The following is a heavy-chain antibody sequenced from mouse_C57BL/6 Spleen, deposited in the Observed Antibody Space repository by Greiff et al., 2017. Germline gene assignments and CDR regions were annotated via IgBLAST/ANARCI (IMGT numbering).Heavy chain of an antibody. V-gene: IGHV5-17*01. CDR3: ARPSTMVTTGGFAY. CDR2: ISSGSSTI. Sequence: EVKLVESGGGLVKPGGSLKLSCAASGFTFSDYGMHWVRQAPEKGLEWVAYISSGSSTIYYADTVKGRFTISRDNAKNTLFLQMTSLRSEDTAMYYCARPSTMVTTGGFAYWGQGTLVTVSA. CDR1: GFTFSDYG. D-gene: IGHD2-2*01. J-gene: IGHJ3*01.